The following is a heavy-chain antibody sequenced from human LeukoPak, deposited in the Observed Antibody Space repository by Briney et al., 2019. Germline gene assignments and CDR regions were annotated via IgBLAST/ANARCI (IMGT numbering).Heavy chain of an antibody. CDR2: ISGSDSST. CDR1: GFTSSRFT. J-gene: IGHJ4*02. V-gene: IGHV3-23*01. CDR3: AKGGGWLYYFDY. Sequence: PGGSLRLSCAASGFTSSRFTMNWVRQAPGKGLEWVSGISGSDSSTYYADFVKGRFIISRDNSKNTLYLQMNSLRADDTAVYYCAKGGGWLYYFDYWGQGTLVTVSS. D-gene: IGHD4-23*01.